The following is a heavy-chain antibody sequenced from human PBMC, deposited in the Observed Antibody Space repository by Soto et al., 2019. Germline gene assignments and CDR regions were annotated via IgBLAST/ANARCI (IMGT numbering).Heavy chain of an antibody. CDR2: INPSGGST. J-gene: IGHJ4*02. Sequence: ASVKVSCKASGYTFTSYYMHWVRLAPGQGLEWMGIINPSGGSTSYAQKFQGRVTMTRDTSTSTVYMELSSLRSEDTAVYYCARWGAVAGFDYWGQGTLVTVSS. D-gene: IGHD6-19*01. CDR3: ARWGAVAGFDY. CDR1: GYTFTSYY. V-gene: IGHV1-46*01.